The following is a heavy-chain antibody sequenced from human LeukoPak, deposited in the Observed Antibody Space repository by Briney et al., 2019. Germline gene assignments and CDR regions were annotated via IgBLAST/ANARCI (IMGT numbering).Heavy chain of an antibody. D-gene: IGHD3-22*01. CDR2: IYYSGST. Sequence: SETLSLTCTVSGGSISSYYWSWIRQPPGKGLEWIGYIYYSGSTNYNPSLKSRVTISVDTSKNQFSLKLSSVTAADTAVYYCARQWDYDSSGYGAAFDIWGRGTMVTVSS. V-gene: IGHV4-59*08. J-gene: IGHJ3*02. CDR3: ARQWDYDSSGYGAAFDI. CDR1: GGSISSYY.